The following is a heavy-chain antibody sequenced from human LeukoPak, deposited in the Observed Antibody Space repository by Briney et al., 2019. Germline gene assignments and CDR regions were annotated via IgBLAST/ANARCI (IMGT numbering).Heavy chain of an antibody. Sequence: GGSLRLSCAASGITFSSYGMHWVRQAPGKGLEWVAFIRYDGSNKYYADSVKGRFTISRDNSKNTLYVQMNSLRAEDTAVYYCAKDSSGYYYDYFDYWGQGTLVTVSS. D-gene: IGHD3-22*01. CDR2: IRYDGSNK. CDR3: AKDSSGYYYDYFDY. V-gene: IGHV3-30*02. CDR1: GITFSSYG. J-gene: IGHJ4*02.